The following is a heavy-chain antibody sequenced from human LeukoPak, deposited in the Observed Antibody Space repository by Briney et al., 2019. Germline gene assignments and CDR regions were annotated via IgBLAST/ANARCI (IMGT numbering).Heavy chain of an antibody. CDR1: GGSISSSSYY. J-gene: IGHJ4*02. V-gene: IGHV4-39*07. CDR2: ICYSGST. Sequence: SETLSLTCTVSGGSISSSSYYWGWIRQPPGKGLEWIGSICYSGSTYYNPSLKSRVTISVDTSKNQFSLKLSSVTAADTAVYYCARGYGDYVSLGYWGQGTLVTVSS. CDR3: ARGYGDYVSLGY. D-gene: IGHD4-17*01.